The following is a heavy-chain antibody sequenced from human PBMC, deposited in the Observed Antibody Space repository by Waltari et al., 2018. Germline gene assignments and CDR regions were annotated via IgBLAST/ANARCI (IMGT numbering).Heavy chain of an antibody. V-gene: IGHV1-2*06. Sequence: QVQLVQSGAEVKKPGASVKVSCKASGYTLTGYYMHWVRQAPGQGLEWMGRINPNSGGTNYAQKFQGRVTMTRDTSISTAYMELSRLRSDDTAVYYCARVGDGSGSYYKTPFDPWGQGTLVTVSS. D-gene: IGHD3-10*01. CDR3: ARVGDGSGSYYKTPFDP. CDR2: INPNSGGT. CDR1: GYTLTGYY. J-gene: IGHJ5*02.